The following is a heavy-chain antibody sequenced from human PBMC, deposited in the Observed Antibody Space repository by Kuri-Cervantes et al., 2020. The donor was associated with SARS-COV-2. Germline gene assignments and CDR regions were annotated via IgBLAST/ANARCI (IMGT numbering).Heavy chain of an antibody. D-gene: IGHD2-2*01. CDR3: ARGGGRIVVVPAAMYYYGMDV. Sequence: GESLKISCAASGFTFSSYGMHWVRQAPGKGLEWVAVISYDGSNKYYADSVKGRFTISRDNSKNTLYLQMNSLRAEDTAVYYCARGGGRIVVVPAAMYYYGMDVWGQGTTVTVSS. CDR1: GFTFSSYG. V-gene: IGHV3-30*03. J-gene: IGHJ6*02. CDR2: ISYDGSNK.